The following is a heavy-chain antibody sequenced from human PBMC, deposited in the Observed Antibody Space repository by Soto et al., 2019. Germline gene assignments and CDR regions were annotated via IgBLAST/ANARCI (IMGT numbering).Heavy chain of an antibody. V-gene: IGHV1-2*02. Sequence: QVQLVQSGAEVKKPGASVNVSCKASGYTFTVYYMHWVRQAPGQGLEWMGWINPKSGGTMYPQKFQGRVTMTWDTSISKSYMALTRLRSDDTAVYYCARDLAKGGGSAGFDYWGHATLVTVSS. J-gene: IGHJ4*01. CDR3: ARDLAKGGGSAGFDY. CDR2: INPKSGGT. D-gene: IGHD1-26*01. CDR1: GYTFTVYY.